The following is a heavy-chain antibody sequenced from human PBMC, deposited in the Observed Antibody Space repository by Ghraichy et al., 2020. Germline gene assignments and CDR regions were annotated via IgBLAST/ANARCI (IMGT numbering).Heavy chain of an antibody. J-gene: IGHJ4*02. CDR1: GFTFSSYS. V-gene: IGHV3-48*02. CDR3: ARDGGVNYYDSSGLDY. D-gene: IGHD3-22*01. CDR2: ISSSSSTI. Sequence: GGSLRLSCAASGFTFSSYSMNWVRQAPGKGLEWVSYISSSSSTIYYADSVKGRFTISRDNAKNSLYLQMNSLRDEDTAVYYCARDGGVNYYDSSGLDYWGQGTLVTVSS.